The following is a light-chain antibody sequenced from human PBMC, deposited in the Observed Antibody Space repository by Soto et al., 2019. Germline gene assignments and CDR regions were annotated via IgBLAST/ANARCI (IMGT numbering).Light chain of an antibody. Sequence: QSALTQPASVSGSPGQSITISCTGTSSDVGGYNYVSWYQQHPGKAPKLLIYEVSHRPSGVSNRFSGSKSGNTASLTISGLRSEDEADYYCSSYTSSSTYVFGTGTKLTVL. CDR3: SSYTSSSTYV. J-gene: IGLJ1*01. CDR1: SSDVGGYNY. V-gene: IGLV2-14*01. CDR2: EVS.